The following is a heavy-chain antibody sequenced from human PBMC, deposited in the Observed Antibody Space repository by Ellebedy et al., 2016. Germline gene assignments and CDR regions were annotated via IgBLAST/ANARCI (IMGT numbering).Heavy chain of an antibody. CDR1: GGSISSGGYY. CDR2: IYYSGST. Sequence: SETLSLTCTVSGGSISSGGYYWSWIRQHPGKGLEWIGYIYYSGSTRYNPSLKSRVTISVDTSKNQFSLKLSSVTAADTAVYYCAREVSEDYGEHFDYWGQGTLVTVSS. V-gene: IGHV4-31*03. CDR3: AREVSEDYGEHFDY. D-gene: IGHD4-17*01. J-gene: IGHJ4*02.